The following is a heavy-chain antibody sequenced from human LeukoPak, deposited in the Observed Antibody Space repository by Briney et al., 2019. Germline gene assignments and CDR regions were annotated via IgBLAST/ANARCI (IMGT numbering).Heavy chain of an antibody. D-gene: IGHD3-22*01. CDR3: ARVVDYDSSGYYPIDY. Sequence: SVKVSCKASAGTFSSYAISWVRQAPGQGLEWMGGIIPIFGTANYAQKFQGRVTITTDESTSTAYMELSSLRSEDTAVYYCARVVDYDSSGYYPIDYWGQGTLVTVSS. V-gene: IGHV1-69*05. CDR1: AGTFSSYA. J-gene: IGHJ4*02. CDR2: IIPIFGTA.